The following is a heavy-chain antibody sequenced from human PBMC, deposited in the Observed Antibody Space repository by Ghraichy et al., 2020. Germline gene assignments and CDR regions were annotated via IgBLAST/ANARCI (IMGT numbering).Heavy chain of an antibody. J-gene: IGHJ5*02. V-gene: IGHV1-58*01. CDR1: GFTFTNSA. CDR3: AATYDFWSSENWFDP. Sequence: SVTVSCKASGFTFTNSAVQWVRQARGQRLEWIGWIVVGSGNTNYARKFQERVTITRDMSTSTAYMELTSLISEDTAVYYCAATYDFWSSENWFDPWGQGTLVSVSS. D-gene: IGHD3-3*01. CDR2: IVVGSGNT.